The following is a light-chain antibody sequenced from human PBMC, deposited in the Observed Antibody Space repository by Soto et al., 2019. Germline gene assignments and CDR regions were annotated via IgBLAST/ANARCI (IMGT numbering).Light chain of an antibody. J-gene: IGLJ2*01. CDR3: SSSTSSSTLV. CDR2: DVS. Sequence: QSALTQPASVSGSPGQSITISCTGTSSDVGGYNYVSWYQQHPGKAPKLMIYDVSNRPSGVSNRFSGSKSGNTASLTISGLQAEDEAEYYCSSSTSSSTLVFGGGTKLTVL. CDR1: SSDVGGYNY. V-gene: IGLV2-14*01.